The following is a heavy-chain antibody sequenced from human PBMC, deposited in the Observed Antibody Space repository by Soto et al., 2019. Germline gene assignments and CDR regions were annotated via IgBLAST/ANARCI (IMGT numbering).Heavy chain of an antibody. Sequence: PSETLSLTCNVSGASISSYNYWGWFRQPPGKGLEWIGYIYYSGSTNYNPSLKSRVTISVDTSKNQFSLKLSSVTAADTAVYYYGIFLGVFFIIPGCPKTDYYSYSGRDVWGKGTRVTVPS. V-gene: IGHV4-59*01. CDR1: GASISSYNY. J-gene: IGHJ6*04. CDR3: GIFLGVFFIIPGCPKTDYYSYSGRDV. D-gene: IGHD3-10*01. CDR2: IYYSGST.